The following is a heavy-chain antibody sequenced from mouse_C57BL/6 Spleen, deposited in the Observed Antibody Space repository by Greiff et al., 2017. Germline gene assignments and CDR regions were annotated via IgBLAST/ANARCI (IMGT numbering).Heavy chain of an antibody. CDR2: ALPGSGST. D-gene: IGHD1-1*01. V-gene: IGHV1-9*01. CDR3: ARRATVVAGDY. Sequence: VPLQQSGAELMKPGASVKLSCKATGYTFTGYWIEWVKPRPGHGLEWIGEALPGSGSTNSNETLKGKATFTADTSSNPAYMQLSSLTTEDSAIYYCARRATVVAGDYWGQGTTLTVSS. CDR1: GYTFTGYW. J-gene: IGHJ2*01.